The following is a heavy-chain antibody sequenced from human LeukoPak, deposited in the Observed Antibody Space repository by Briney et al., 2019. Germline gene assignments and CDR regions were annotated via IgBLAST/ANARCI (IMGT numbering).Heavy chain of an antibody. D-gene: IGHD1-14*01. V-gene: IGHV4-39*01. J-gene: IGHJ5*02. Sequence: SETLSLTCTVSGGSISITSYYWGLVRQPRGKGLACIGCMFNSGSTYHNPSLKSRVTISIDTSKNQFSLKLSSVTAADTAVYYCARHRVFNWNHPIWFDPWGQGTLVTVSS. CDR3: ARHRVFNWNHPIWFDP. CDR2: MFNSGST. CDR1: GGSISITSYY.